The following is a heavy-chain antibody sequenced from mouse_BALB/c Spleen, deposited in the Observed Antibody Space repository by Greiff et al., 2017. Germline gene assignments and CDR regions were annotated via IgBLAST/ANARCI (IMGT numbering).Heavy chain of an antibody. D-gene: IGHD2-3*01. Sequence: EVQVVESGGGLVQPGGSLRLSCATSGFTFTDYYMSWVRQPPGKALEWLGFIRNKANGYTTEYSASVKGRFTISRDNSQSILYLQMNTLRAEDSATYYCARDKNLYDGYYFDYWGQGTTLTVSS. CDR2: IRNKANGYTT. CDR1: GFTFTDYY. V-gene: IGHV7-3*02. CDR3: ARDKNLYDGYYFDY. J-gene: IGHJ2*01.